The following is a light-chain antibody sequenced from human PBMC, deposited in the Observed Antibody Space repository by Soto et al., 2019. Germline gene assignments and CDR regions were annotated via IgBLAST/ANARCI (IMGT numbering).Light chain of an antibody. J-gene: IGKJ1*01. V-gene: IGKV3-20*01. CDR1: QSVSSSY. CDR3: QQYGSSPRT. CDR2: GAS. Sequence: EIVLTQSPGTLSLSPGERATLSCRASQSVSSSYLAWYQQKPDQAPRLLIDGASSRATGIPDRFSGSGSGTDFTLTISRLEPEDFAAYYCQQYGSSPRTFGQGTKVEIK.